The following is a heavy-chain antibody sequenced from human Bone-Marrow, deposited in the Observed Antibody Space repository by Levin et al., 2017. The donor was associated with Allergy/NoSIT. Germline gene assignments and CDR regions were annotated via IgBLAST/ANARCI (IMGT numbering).Heavy chain of an antibody. CDR1: GYSFTNLW. Sequence: PGGSLRLSCKASGYSFTNLWISWVRQMPGKGLEWMGRIDPSDSYTNYSPSLQGRVTISADRSISTAYLQWSSLKASDTAMYYCARRGGRTYDAFDLWGQGTMVTVSS. D-gene: IGHD2-15*01. CDR3: ARRGGRTYDAFDL. V-gene: IGHV5-10-1*01. J-gene: IGHJ3*01. CDR2: IDPSDSYT.